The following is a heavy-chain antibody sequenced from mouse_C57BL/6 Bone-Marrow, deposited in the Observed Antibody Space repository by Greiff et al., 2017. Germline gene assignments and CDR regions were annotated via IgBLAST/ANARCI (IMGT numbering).Heavy chain of an antibody. Sequence: QVQLQQSGAELAKPGASVKLSCKASGYTFTSYWMHWVKQRPGQGLEWIGYINPSSGYTKYNQKFKDKATLTADKSSSTAYMQLSSLTSEDTAIYYCAPYGPEAFAYWGQGTLVTVSA. D-gene: IGHD1-1*02. CDR2: INPSSGYT. CDR1: GYTFTSYW. J-gene: IGHJ3*01. CDR3: APYGPEAFAY. V-gene: IGHV1-7*01.